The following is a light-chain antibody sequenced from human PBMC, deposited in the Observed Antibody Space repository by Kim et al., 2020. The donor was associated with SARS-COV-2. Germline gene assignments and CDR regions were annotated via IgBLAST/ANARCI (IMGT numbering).Light chain of an antibody. CDR1: QSVYADY. CDR2: GAS. CDR3: QQFGHSPYT. V-gene: IGKV3-20*01. J-gene: IGKJ2*01. Sequence: LSPGERATLSCRASQSVYADYLAWYQQKPGQAPTLLISGASNRATGLPDRFSASGSGTDFSLTISRVEPVDFAVYYCQQFGHSPYTFGQGTKLEI.